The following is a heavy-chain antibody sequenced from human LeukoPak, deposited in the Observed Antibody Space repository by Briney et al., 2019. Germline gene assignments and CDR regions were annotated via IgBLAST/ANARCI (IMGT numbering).Heavy chain of an antibody. CDR1: GYTFTSYY. V-gene: IGHV1-46*01. J-gene: IGHJ4*02. Sequence: ASVKVSCKASGYTFTSYYMHWVRQAPGQGLEWMGIINPSGGSTSYAQKFQGRVTMTRDASTSTVYMELSSLRAEDTAVYYCAKDYGGNFGDYWGQGTLVTVSS. CDR2: INPSGGST. D-gene: IGHD4-23*01. CDR3: AKDYGGNFGDY.